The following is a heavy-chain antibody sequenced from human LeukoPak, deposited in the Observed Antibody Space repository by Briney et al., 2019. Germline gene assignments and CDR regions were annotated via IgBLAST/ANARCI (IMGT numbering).Heavy chain of an antibody. V-gene: IGHV4-39*02. CDR1: GGSISSSSYY. CDR2: IYYSGST. Sequence: PSETLSLTCTVSGGSISSSSYYWGWIRQPPGKGLEWIGSIYYSGSTYYNPSLKSRVTISVDTSKNQFSLKLSSVTAADTAVYYCAKDSLEWLFRSEGYFDYWGQGTLVTVSS. J-gene: IGHJ4*02. CDR3: AKDSLEWLFRSEGYFDY. D-gene: IGHD3-3*01.